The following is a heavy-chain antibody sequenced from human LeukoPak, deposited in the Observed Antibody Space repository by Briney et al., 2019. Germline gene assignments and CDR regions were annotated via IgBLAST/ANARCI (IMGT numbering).Heavy chain of an antibody. V-gene: IGHV3-7*01. CDR3: ARAPGEGWFDP. D-gene: IGHD4-17*01. Sequence: GGSLRLSCAASGFTFSSYWMSWVRQAPGKGLEGVASIKQDGSEKYYVDSVKGRFTISRDNAKNSLYLQMNSLRAEDTALYYCARAPGEGWFDPWGQGTLVTVSS. CDR1: GFTFSSYW. J-gene: IGHJ5*02. CDR2: IKQDGSEK.